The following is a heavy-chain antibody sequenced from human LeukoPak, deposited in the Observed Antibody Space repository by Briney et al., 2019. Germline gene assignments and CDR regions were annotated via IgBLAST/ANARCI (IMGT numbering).Heavy chain of an antibody. D-gene: IGHD6-19*01. Sequence: GGSLRLSCAASGFTFSSYSMNWVRQAPGKGLEWVSSISSSSSYIYYADSVKGRFTISRDNAKNSLYLQMNSLRAEDTAVYYCARDIAVAGTGDAFDIWGQGTTVTVSS. CDR2: ISSSSSYI. J-gene: IGHJ3*02. CDR3: ARDIAVAGTGDAFDI. V-gene: IGHV3-21*01. CDR1: GFTFSSYS.